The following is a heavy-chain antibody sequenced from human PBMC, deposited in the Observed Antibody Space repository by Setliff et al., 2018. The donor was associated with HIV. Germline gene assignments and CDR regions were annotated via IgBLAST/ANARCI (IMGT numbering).Heavy chain of an antibody. CDR3: AKVRLMFLDDAFDI. Sequence: GESLKISCKASGYTFTNYWTAWVRQMPGKGLEWMGIIHPRDFDIKYSQSFQGQVTISADKSLSTAYLQWNSLGADDRAVYYCAKVRLMFLDDAFDIWGQGTMVTVS. J-gene: IGHJ3*02. CDR1: GYTFTNYW. CDR2: IHPRDFDI. V-gene: IGHV5-51*01. D-gene: IGHD5-12*01.